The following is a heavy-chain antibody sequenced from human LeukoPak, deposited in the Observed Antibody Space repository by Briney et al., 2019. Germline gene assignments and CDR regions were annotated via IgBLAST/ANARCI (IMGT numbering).Heavy chain of an antibody. Sequence: PGGSLRLSCAASGFTFDDYGMSWVRQAPGKGLEWVSGMNWNGGSTDYADSVKGRFTISRDNAKNSLYLQMNSLRAEDTALYYCARVTVNCSGGSCSSSFDYWGQGTLVTVSS. CDR1: GFTFDDYG. J-gene: IGHJ4*02. V-gene: IGHV3-20*04. CDR2: MNWNGGST. CDR3: ARVTVNCSGGSCSSSFDY. D-gene: IGHD2-15*01.